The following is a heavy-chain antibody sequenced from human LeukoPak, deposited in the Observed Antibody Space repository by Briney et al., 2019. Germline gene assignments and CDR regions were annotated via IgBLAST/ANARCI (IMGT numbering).Heavy chain of an antibody. J-gene: IGHJ4*02. CDR1: GFTFSTYW. D-gene: IGHD1-26*01. CDR3: ARDQKGAFDY. Sequence: GGSLRLSCAVSGFTFSTYWMTWVRQAPGKGLEWVANIKQDGSDKYHVDSVRGRFTISRDNAKNSLYLQMNSLRAEDTAVYYCARDQKGAFDYWGQGTLVTVSS. V-gene: IGHV3-7*01. CDR2: IKQDGSDK.